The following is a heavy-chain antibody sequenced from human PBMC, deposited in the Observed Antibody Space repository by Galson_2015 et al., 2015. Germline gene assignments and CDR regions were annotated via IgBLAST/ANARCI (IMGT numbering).Heavy chain of an antibody. CDR1: GFTFSNYS. CDR3: ARDLGYCSGTSCSSVGAFDI. V-gene: IGHV3-48*02. J-gene: IGHJ3*02. Sequence: SLRLSCAASGFTFSNYSMSWVRQAPGKGPEWISYITSRSSTIYSSDSVKGRFTISRDNAKNSLYLEMKSLRDEDTALYYCARDLGYCSGTSCSSVGAFDIWGQGTMVTVSS. CDR2: ITSRSSTI. D-gene: IGHD2-15*01.